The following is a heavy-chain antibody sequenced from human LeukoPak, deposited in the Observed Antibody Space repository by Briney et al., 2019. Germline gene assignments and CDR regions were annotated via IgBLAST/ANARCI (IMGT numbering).Heavy chain of an antibody. CDR1: GFTFSDYY. J-gene: IGHJ4*02. CDR3: ASRGDTSGYYYFDY. D-gene: IGHD3-22*01. V-gene: IGHV3-11*03. Sequence: PGGSLRLSCAASGFTFSDYYMTCIRQAPGKGLEWVSYISGGSSYTNYADSVRGRFTISRDNAKNSLYLQMNSLRAEDTAVYYCASRGDTSGYYYFDYWGQGTLVTVSS. CDR2: ISGGSSYT.